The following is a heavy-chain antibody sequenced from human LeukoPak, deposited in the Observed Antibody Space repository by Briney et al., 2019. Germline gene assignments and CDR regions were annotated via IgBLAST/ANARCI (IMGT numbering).Heavy chain of an antibody. CDR1: GFTFSSYA. D-gene: IGHD3-22*01. CDR3: AGDYDSSSYYYVGTTVTH. Sequence: GGSLRLSCAASGFTFSSYAMHWVRQAPGKGLEWVAVISYDASNKYYADSVKGRFTISRDNSKNTLYLQMNSLRAEDTAVYYCAGDYDSSSYYYVGTTVTHWGQGTLVTVSS. V-gene: IGHV3-30*04. J-gene: IGHJ4*02. CDR2: ISYDASNK.